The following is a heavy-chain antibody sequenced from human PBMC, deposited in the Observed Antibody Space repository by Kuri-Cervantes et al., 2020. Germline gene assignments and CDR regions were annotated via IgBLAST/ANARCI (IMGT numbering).Heavy chain of an antibody. V-gene: IGHV1-24*01. CDR1: GYTLTELS. J-gene: IGHJ6*02. Sequence: ASVKVSCKVSGYTLTELSMHWVRQAPGKGLEWMGGFDPEDGETIYAQKFQGRVTMTEDTSTDTAYMELSSLRSEDTAVYYCARGLGSGSYYYYYYGVDVWGQGTTVTVSS. CDR2: FDPEDGET. CDR3: ARGLGSGSYYYYYYGVDV. D-gene: IGHD3-10*01.